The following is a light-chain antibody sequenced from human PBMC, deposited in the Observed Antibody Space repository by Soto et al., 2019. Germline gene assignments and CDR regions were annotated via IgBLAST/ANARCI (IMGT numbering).Light chain of an antibody. CDR3: MQSTQLTPT. V-gene: IGKV2D-29*02. CDR1: QSLLHITGETF. J-gene: IGKJ5*01. Sequence: DVVMTQTPLSLSVAPGQPASISCKSSQSLLHITGETFLFWYLQMPGQSPQLXXYEVSTRVSGVPDRFSGSGSGTDFTLEISRVETDDVGIYYCMQSTQLTPTFGQGTRLEIK. CDR2: EVS.